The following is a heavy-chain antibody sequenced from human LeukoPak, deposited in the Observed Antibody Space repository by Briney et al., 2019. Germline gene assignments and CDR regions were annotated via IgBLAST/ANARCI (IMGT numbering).Heavy chain of an antibody. J-gene: IGHJ4*02. V-gene: IGHV4-59*08. Sequence: SETLSLTCTVSGVSISTYYWSWIRQPPGKGLEWLGYIHYSANTDYNPSLKSRVTISLDTSKNQFSLRLSSVTAADTAVYYCASHSSGGSDFWGQGTLVSVSS. CDR2: IHYSANT. CDR3: ASHSSGGSDF. CDR1: GVSISTYY. D-gene: IGHD6-19*01.